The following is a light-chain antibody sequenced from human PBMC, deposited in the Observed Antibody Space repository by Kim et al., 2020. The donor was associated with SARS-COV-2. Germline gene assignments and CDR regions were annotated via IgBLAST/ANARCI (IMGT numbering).Light chain of an antibody. Sequence: DIQMTQSPSSLSASVGDTVSITCRASQGISNYLAWYQQRPGKVPELLIYAASTLQSGVPSRFSGSGSGTDFTLTISSLQPEDFGIYYCQKYDSAPSTFGPGTRLEIK. CDR1: QGISNY. CDR2: AAS. J-gene: IGKJ5*01. V-gene: IGKV1-27*01. CDR3: QKYDSAPST.